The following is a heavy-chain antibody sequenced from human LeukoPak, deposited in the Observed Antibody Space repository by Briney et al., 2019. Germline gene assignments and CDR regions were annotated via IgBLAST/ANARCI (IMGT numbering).Heavy chain of an antibody. CDR3: AASYSSGLSMDY. Sequence: PSQALSLTCAVSGGPISSGGYSWSWIRQPPGQGLEWIGYIYHSGSTYYNPSLKSRVTISVDRSRNQFSLKLSSVTTADTAVYYCAASYSSGLSMDYWGQGTLVTVSS. D-gene: IGHD6-19*01. V-gene: IGHV4-30-2*01. CDR1: GGPISSGGYS. CDR2: IYHSGST. J-gene: IGHJ4*02.